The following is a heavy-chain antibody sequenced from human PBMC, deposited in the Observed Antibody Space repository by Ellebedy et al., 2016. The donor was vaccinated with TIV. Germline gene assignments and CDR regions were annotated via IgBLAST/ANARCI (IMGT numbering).Heavy chain of an antibody. J-gene: IGHJ2*01. CDR2: IKQDGSAK. CDR1: GFTFSSYW. Sequence: GGSLRLSXVASGFTFSSYWMHWVRQTPGKGLEWVANIKQDGSAKYYVDSVKGRFTISRDNAKNSLYLQMNSLRAEDTAVYYCARRYFDLWGRGTLVTVSS. CDR3: ARRYFDL. V-gene: IGHV3-7*04.